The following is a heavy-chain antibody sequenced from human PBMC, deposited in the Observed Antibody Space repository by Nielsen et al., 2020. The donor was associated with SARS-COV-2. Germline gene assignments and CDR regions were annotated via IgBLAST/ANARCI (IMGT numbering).Heavy chain of an antibody. D-gene: IGHD2-2*01. CDR3: TAPRGVYCIRSSCYAEAFDI. V-gene: IGHV3-73*01. CDR2: IKSEVNSYAT. J-gene: IGHJ3*02. Sequence: SLKISCAASGFTFSGSPLHWVRQASGKRLEWVGHIKSEVNSYATAYAGTVQGRFAISRDDSKDTAYLQMNSLKIDDTAMYYCTAPRGVYCIRSSCYAEAFDIWCQGTMVTVSS. CDR1: GFTFSGSP.